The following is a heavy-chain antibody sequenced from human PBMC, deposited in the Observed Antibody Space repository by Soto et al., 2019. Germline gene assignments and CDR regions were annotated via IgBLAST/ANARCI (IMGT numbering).Heavy chain of an antibody. CDR1: GFTFSSYS. CDR2: ISSSSSYI. Sequence: GGSLRLSCAASGFTFSSYSMNWVRQAPGKGLEWVSSISSSSSYIYYADSVKGRFTISRDNAKNSLYLQMNSLRAEDTAVYYCARRGAPYGSLHFYWGQGTLVTVSS. CDR3: ARRGAPYGSLHFY. V-gene: IGHV3-21*01. J-gene: IGHJ4*02. D-gene: IGHD3-10*01.